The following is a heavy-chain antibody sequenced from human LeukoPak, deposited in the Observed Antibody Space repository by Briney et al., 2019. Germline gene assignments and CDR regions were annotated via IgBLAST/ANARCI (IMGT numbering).Heavy chain of an antibody. CDR2: IYYSGST. Sequence: KSSETLSLTCTVSGGSISSSSYYWGWIRQPPGKGLEWIGSIYYSGSTYYNPSLKSRVTISLDTSRNQFSLKLSSVTAADTAVYYCARKRNFPVYYMDVWGKGTTVTVSS. CDR1: GGSISSSSYY. V-gene: IGHV4-39*07. J-gene: IGHJ6*03. CDR3: ARKRNFPVYYMDV.